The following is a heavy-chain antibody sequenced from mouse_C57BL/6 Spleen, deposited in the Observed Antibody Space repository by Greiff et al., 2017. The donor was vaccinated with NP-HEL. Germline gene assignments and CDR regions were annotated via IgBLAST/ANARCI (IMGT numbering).Heavy chain of an antibody. CDR2: IDPETGGT. Sequence: VKLMESGAELVRPGASVTLSCKASGYTFTDYEMHWVKQTPVHGLEWIGAIDPETGGTAYNQKFKGKAILTADKSSSTAYMELRSLTSEDSAVYYCTRSDSSGSDYWGQGTTLTVSS. D-gene: IGHD3-2*02. CDR3: TRSDSSGSDY. J-gene: IGHJ2*01. CDR1: GYTFTDYE. V-gene: IGHV1-15*01.